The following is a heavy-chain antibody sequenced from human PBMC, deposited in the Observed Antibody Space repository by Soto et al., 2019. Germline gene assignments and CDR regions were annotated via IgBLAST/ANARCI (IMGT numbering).Heavy chain of an antibody. D-gene: IGHD3-9*01. Sequence: SETLSLTCAVFGVSFSGFYWSWIRQPPGKGLEWIGEINHSGSTNYNPSLKSRVTISVDTSKNQFSLKLSSVTAADTAVYYCARQSREYYYILTGYYGGYYYYYMDVWGKGTTVTVSS. V-gene: IGHV4-34*01. CDR2: INHSGST. CDR3: ARQSREYYYILTGYYGGYYYYYMDV. J-gene: IGHJ6*03. CDR1: GVSFSGFY.